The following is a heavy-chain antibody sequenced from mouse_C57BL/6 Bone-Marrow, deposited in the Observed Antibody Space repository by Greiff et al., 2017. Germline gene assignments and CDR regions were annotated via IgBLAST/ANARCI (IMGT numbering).Heavy chain of an antibody. CDR2: ISSGSSTI. V-gene: IGHV5-17*01. Sequence: EVKVEESWGGLVKPGGSLKLSCAASGFTFSDYGMHWVRQAPEKGLEWVAYISSGSSTIYYADTVKGRFTISRDNAKNTLFLQMTSLRSEDTAMYYCARDGYYFYWYFDVWGTGTTVTVSS. CDR3: ARDGYYFYWYFDV. CDR1: GFTFSDYG. J-gene: IGHJ1*03. D-gene: IGHD2-3*01.